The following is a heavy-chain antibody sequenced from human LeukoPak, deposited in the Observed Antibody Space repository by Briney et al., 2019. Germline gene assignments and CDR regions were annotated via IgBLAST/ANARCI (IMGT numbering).Heavy chain of an antibody. CDR1: GYTFTGYY. V-gene: IGHV1-2*02. Sequence: ASVKVSCKASGYTFTGYYMHWVRQAPGQGLEWMGWIIPNSGGTSYAQKFQGRVTMTRDTSISTAYMELSRLRSDDTAVYYCARGGSSSWYSYFDHWGQGTLVTVSS. CDR2: IIPNSGGT. D-gene: IGHD6-13*01. J-gene: IGHJ4*02. CDR3: ARGGSSSWYSYFDH.